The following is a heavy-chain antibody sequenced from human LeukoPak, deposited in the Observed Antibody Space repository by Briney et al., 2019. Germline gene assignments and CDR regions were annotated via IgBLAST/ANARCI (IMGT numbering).Heavy chain of an antibody. CDR3: AKYSSGQRYDY. CDR2: LIPIFGTA. D-gene: IGHD6-19*01. J-gene: IGHJ4*02. V-gene: IGHV1-69*05. CDR1: GGTFSRYV. Sequence: VASVKVSCKASGGTFSRYVISWVRQAPGQRLEWMGGLIPIFGTANYAQKLQDRVTITTDESTSTAYMELSSLRSEDTAVYYSAKYSSGQRYDYWGQGTLVTVSS.